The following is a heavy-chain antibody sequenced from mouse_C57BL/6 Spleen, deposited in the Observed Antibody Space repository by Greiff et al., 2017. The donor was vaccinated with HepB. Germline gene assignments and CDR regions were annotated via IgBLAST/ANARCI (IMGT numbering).Heavy chain of an antibody. J-gene: IGHJ2*01. V-gene: IGHV7-3*01. CDR1: GFTFTDYY. CDR2: IRNKANGYTT. CDR3: ARYEGDGYYDYFDY. Sequence: EVKLVESGGGLVQPGGSLSLSCAASGFTFTDYYMSWVRQPPGKALEWLGFIRNKANGYTTEYSASVKGRFTNSRDNSQSILYLQMNALRAEDSATYYCARYEGDGYYDYFDYWGQGTTLTVSS. D-gene: IGHD2-3*01.